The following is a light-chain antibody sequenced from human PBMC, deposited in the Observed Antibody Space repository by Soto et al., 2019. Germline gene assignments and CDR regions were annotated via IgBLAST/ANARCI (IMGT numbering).Light chain of an antibody. Sequence: QSALTQPASVSGSPGQSITISCTGTSSNVGSYKLVSWYQQHPGKAPKLMIFEVNKRPSGVSNRFSGSKSDNTASLTISGLRAEDEADYYCNSYTSTSTPYVFGTGTKLTVL. V-gene: IGLV2-14*02. CDR3: NSYTSTSTPYV. J-gene: IGLJ1*01. CDR1: SSNVGSYKL. CDR2: EVN.